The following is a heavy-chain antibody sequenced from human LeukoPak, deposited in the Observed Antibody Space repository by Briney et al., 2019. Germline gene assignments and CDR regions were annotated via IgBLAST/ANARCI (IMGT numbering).Heavy chain of an antibody. CDR3: AREALYYGSGRDYYYYYMDV. V-gene: IGHV1-8*01. D-gene: IGHD3-10*01. CDR2: MNPNSGNT. J-gene: IGHJ6*03. CDR1: GYTFTSYD. Sequence: ASVKVSCKASGYTFTSYDINWVRQATGQGLEWMGWMNPNSGNTGYAQKFQGRVTMTRNTSISTAYMELSSLRSEDTVVYYCAREALYYGSGRDYYYYYMDVWGKGTTVTISS.